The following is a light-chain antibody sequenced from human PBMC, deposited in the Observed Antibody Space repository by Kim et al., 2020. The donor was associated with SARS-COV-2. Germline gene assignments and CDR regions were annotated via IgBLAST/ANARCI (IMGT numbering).Light chain of an antibody. CDR3: QQYNNWPPYT. Sequence: VSPGERATRSCRASQSVSSNLAWYQQKPGQTPRLLIYGASTRATGIPARFSGSGSGTEFTLTISSLQSEDFAVYYCQQYNNWPPYTFGQGTKLEI. J-gene: IGKJ2*01. CDR1: QSVSSN. CDR2: GAS. V-gene: IGKV3-15*01.